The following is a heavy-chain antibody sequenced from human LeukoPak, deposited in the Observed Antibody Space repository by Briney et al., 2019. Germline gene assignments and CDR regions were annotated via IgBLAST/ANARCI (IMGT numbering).Heavy chain of an antibody. CDR3: ARDGGLGGAFDI. CDR2: IYTSGST. CDR1: GGSISSGSYY. V-gene: IGHV4-61*02. Sequence: SETLSLTCTVSGGSISSGSYYWSWIRQPAGKGLEWIGRIYTSGSTNYNPSLKSRVTISVDTSKNQLSLKLSSVTAADTAVYYCARDGGLGGAFDIWGQGTMVTVSS. D-gene: IGHD3-16*01. J-gene: IGHJ3*02.